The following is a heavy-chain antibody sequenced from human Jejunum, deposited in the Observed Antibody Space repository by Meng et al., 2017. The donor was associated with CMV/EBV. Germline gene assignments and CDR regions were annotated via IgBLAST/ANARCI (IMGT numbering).Heavy chain of an antibody. Sequence: SGFSVSTNYMSWVRQAPGKGLEWVSFIRGDDSTSYTDSVQGRFTISRDNSKNTVYLQMNSLRAEDTAVYYCARACRQVSNCYLDSWGQGIQVTV. D-gene: IGHD4-11*01. CDR2: IRGDDST. J-gene: IGHJ4*02. CDR1: GFSVSTNY. CDR3: ARACRQVSNCYLDS. V-gene: IGHV3-53*01.